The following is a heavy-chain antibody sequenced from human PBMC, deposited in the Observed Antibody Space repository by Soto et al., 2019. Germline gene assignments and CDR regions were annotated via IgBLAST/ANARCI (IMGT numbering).Heavy chain of an antibody. CDR2: INHSGST. D-gene: IGHD2-2*02. Sequence: SETLSLSCAVYGGSFSGYYWSWIRQPPGKGLEWIGEINHSGSTNYNPSLKSRVTISVDTSKNQFSLKLSSVTAADTAVYYCARGRSVVVVPAAIDRYNWFDPWGQGTLVTVSS. V-gene: IGHV4-34*01. CDR3: ARGRSVVVVPAAIDRYNWFDP. J-gene: IGHJ5*02. CDR1: GGSFSGYY.